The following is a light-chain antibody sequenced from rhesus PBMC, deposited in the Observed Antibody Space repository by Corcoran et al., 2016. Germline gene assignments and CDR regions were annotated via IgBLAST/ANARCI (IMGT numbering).Light chain of an antibody. CDR3: QQHDIFPLT. Sequence: DIQMTQSPSSLSASVGDRVTITCRASQGISNWLAWYQQKSGKAPKLLLYRESNLQTGVPSRCSGSVSGTDFTLTISSLQPEDIATYYCQQHDIFPLTFGGGTKVEIK. CDR1: QGISNW. J-gene: IGKJ4*01. V-gene: IGKV1-69*01. CDR2: RES.